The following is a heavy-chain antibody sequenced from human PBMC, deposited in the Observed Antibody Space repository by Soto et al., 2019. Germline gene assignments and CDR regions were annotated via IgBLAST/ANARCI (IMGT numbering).Heavy chain of an antibody. CDR2: INESGGT. Sequence: SETLSLTCAVYCGSLSSYHWSWIRQSPGKGLEWIGEINESGGTNYSPSLKSRVTISVDTSKNQFSLTLNSVTAADTAVYYCASHRGSWGSFRYRWFDPWGQGTVVTVSS. CDR3: ASHRGSWGSFRYRWFDP. J-gene: IGHJ5*02. CDR1: CGSLSSYH. D-gene: IGHD3-16*02. V-gene: IGHV4-34*01.